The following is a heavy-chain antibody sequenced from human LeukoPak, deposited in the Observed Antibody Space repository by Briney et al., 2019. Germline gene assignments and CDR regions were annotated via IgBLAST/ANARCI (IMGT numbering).Heavy chain of an antibody. D-gene: IGHD3-3*01. Sequence: NASETLSLTCTVSGCSISSYYWSWIRQPPGKGLEWIGYMYYSGSTNYNPSLKSRVTMSVDTSKNQFSLKLSSVTAADTAVYYCARGGITIFGVAQGAFDIWGQGTMVTVSS. V-gene: IGHV4-59*12. J-gene: IGHJ3*02. CDR2: MYYSGST. CDR3: ARGGITIFGVAQGAFDI. CDR1: GCSISSYY.